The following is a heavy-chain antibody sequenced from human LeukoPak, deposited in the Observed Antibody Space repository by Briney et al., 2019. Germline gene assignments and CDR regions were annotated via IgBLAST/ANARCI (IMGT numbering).Heavy chain of an antibody. CDR3: ATLYSPLYGSGSYLTTLDY. V-gene: IGHV1-24*01. Sequence: GASVKVSCKVSGYTLTELSMHWVRQAPGKGLEWMGGFDPEDGETIYAQKFQGRVTMTEDTSTDTAYMELSSLRSEDTAVYYCATLYSPLYGSGSYLTTLDYWGQGTLVTVSS. CDR2: FDPEDGET. CDR1: GYTLTELS. D-gene: IGHD3-10*01. J-gene: IGHJ4*02.